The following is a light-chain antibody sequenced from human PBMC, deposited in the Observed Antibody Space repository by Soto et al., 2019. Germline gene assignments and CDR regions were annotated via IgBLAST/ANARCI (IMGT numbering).Light chain of an antibody. CDR3: QQANSFPYT. V-gene: IGKV3-15*01. Sequence: EIVLTQSPATLSVSPGERATLSCRASQSVRSNLAWYQQKPGQAPRLFIFGASTRATNISARFTGSGSGTEFTLTISSLQSEDFATYYCQQANSFPYTFGQGTKLEIK. J-gene: IGKJ2*01. CDR2: GAS. CDR1: QSVRSN.